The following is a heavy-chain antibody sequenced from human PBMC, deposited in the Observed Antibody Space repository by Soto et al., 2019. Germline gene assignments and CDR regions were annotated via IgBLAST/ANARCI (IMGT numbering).Heavy chain of an antibody. D-gene: IGHD3-22*01. Sequence: GGSLRLSCAASGFTFSSYAMHWVRQAPGKGLEWVAVISYDGSNKYYADSVKGRFTISRDNSKNTVYLQMNSLRAEDTAVYYCAQDTYYYDSSGYYVFDYWGQGTLVTVSS. CDR2: ISYDGSNK. V-gene: IGHV3-30-3*01. J-gene: IGHJ4*02. CDR1: GFTFSSYA. CDR3: AQDTYYYDSSGYYVFDY.